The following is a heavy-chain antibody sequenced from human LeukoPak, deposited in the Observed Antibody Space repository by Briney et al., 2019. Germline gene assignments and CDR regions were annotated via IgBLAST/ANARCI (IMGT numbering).Heavy chain of an antibody. CDR2: ISGSGGST. J-gene: IGHJ4*02. CDR3: AKDRGYYYDSSDY. CDR1: GFTFSSYA. D-gene: IGHD3-22*01. V-gene: IGHV3-23*01. Sequence: GGSLRLSCAASGFTFSSYAMSWVRQAPGKGLEWVSAISGSGGSTYYADSVKGRFTISRDNSKNTLYLQMNSLRAEDTAVCYCAKDRGYYYDSSDYWGQGTLVTVSS.